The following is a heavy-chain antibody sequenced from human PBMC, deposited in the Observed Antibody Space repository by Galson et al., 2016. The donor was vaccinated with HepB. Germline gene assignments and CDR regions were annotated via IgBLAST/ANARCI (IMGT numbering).Heavy chain of an antibody. Sequence: ETLSLTCTVSGGSISTSSYYGGWIRQPPGKGLEWIVSVSYSGRTYYNPSLKSRVTTSVETSKNQFSLKLRSVTAADTAVYYCARIFPYTNYVGSFDYWGQGALVTVSS. CDR1: GGSISTSSYY. D-gene: IGHD4-11*01. J-gene: IGHJ4*02. V-gene: IGHV4-39*01. CDR2: VSYSGRT. CDR3: ARIFPYTNYVGSFDY.